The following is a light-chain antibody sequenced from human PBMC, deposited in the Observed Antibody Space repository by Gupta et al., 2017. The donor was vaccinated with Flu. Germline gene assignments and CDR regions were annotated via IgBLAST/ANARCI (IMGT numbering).Light chain of an antibody. J-gene: IGKJ4*01. Sequence: DIQMTQSPSSLSASVGDRVTITCRASQSISSYLNWYQQKPGKAPKLMIDAASSVKSGVQARFSGSESEKDFTLTSRWRQPKAFANYYCQQSYSTRIFGGGTKVEIK. CDR2: AAS. CDR1: QSISSY. V-gene: IGKV1-39*01. CDR3: QQSYSTRI.